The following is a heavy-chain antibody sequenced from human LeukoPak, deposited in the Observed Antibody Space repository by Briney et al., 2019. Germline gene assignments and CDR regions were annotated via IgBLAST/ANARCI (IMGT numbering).Heavy chain of an antibody. CDR2: INHSGST. CDR3: ARGRGYAYNYYMDV. Sequence: SETLSLTCAVYGGSFSGYYWSWIRQPPGKGLEWIWEINHSGSTNYNPSLKSRVTISVDTSKNQFSLKLSSVTAADTAVYYCARGRGYAYNYYMDVWGKGTTVTASS. CDR1: GGSFSGYY. V-gene: IGHV4-34*01. D-gene: IGHD3-22*01. J-gene: IGHJ6*03.